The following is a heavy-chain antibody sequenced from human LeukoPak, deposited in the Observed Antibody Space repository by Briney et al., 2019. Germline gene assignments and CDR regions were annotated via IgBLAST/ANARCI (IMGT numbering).Heavy chain of an antibody. J-gene: IGHJ3*02. Sequence: ASVKVSCKASGYTFTGYYMHWVRQAPGQGLEWMGWINPNSGGTNYAQKFQGRVTMTRDTSIGTAYMELSRLRSDDTAVYYCARDPSYSGSYYDAFDIWGQGTMVTVSS. D-gene: IGHD1-26*01. CDR1: GYTFTGYY. CDR2: INPNSGGT. CDR3: ARDPSYSGSYYDAFDI. V-gene: IGHV1-2*02.